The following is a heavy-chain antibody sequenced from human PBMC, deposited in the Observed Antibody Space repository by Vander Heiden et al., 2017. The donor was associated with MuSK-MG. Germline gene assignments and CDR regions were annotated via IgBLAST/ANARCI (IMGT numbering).Heavy chain of an antibody. J-gene: IGHJ6*02. V-gene: IGHV4-59*01. Sequence: QVQLQESGPGVVTASATLSLTCAVSGDSISRYSWNWIRQSPGKGLEWLEYFYNSGNTTHNTSLKGRVTISVNTSKNEVSLRLGSGTAADTAVYYWARAAWVELGAPTPSCYGLDLWGQGTAVTVPS. D-gene: IGHD1-26*01. CDR3: ARAAWVELGAPTPSCYGLDL. CDR1: GDSISRYS. CDR2: FYNSGNT.